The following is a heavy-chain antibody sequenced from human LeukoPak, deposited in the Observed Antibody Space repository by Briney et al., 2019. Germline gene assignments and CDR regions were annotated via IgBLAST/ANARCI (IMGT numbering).Heavy chain of an antibody. J-gene: IGHJ6*03. D-gene: IGHD2-2*01. CDR1: GDSITSGGYS. CDR3: ARREGDMPARGFMDV. CDR2: IYDSGIA. V-gene: IGHV4-30-4*07. Sequence: PSQTLSLTCVVSGDSITSGGYSWSWIRQPPGKGLEWVGYIYDSGIAFYNPSLKSRVTMSVDTSKNHFFLNLRSVTAADTAVYYCARREGDMPARGFMDVWGKGTTVTVSS.